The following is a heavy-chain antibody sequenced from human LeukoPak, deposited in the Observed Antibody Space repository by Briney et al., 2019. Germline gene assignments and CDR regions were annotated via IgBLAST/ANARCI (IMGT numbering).Heavy chain of an antibody. V-gene: IGHV3-21*01. CDR1: GFTVSSNS. J-gene: IGHJ3*02. CDR2: ISSSSSYI. Sequence: GGSLRLSCTVSGFTVSSNSMNWVRQAPGKGLEWVSSISSSSSYIYYADSVKGRFTISRDNAKNSLYLQMNSLRAGDTAVYYCAREVSQQWLGPDAFDIWGQGTMVTVSS. D-gene: IGHD6-19*01. CDR3: AREVSQQWLGPDAFDI.